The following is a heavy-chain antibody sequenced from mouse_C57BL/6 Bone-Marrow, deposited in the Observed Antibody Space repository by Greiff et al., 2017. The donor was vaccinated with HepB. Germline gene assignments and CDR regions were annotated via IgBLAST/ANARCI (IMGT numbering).Heavy chain of an antibody. D-gene: IGHD1-1*01. Sequence: EVMLVESGGGLVQPGGSLSLSCAASGFTFTDYYMSWVRQPPGKALEWLGFIRNKANGYTTEYSASVKGRFTISRDNSQSILYLQMNALRAEDSATYYCASKLHWYFDVWGTGTTVTVSS. J-gene: IGHJ1*03. CDR3: ASKLHWYFDV. CDR1: GFTFTDYY. V-gene: IGHV7-3*01. CDR2: IRNKANGYTT.